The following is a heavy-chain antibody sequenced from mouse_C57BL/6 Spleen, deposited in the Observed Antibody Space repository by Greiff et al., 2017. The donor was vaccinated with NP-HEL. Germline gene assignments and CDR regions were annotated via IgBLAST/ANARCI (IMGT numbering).Heavy chain of an antibody. CDR3: ARHDYYGSSYGYVNV. Sequence: EVKVVESGGDLVKPGGSLKLSCAASGFTFSSYGMSWVRQTPDKRLEWVATISSGGSYTYYPDSVKGRFTISRDNAKNTLYLQMSSLKSEDTAMYYCARHDYYGSSYGYVNVWGTGTTVTVSS. CDR2: ISSGGSYT. D-gene: IGHD1-1*01. CDR1: GFTFSSYG. J-gene: IGHJ1*03. V-gene: IGHV5-6*01.